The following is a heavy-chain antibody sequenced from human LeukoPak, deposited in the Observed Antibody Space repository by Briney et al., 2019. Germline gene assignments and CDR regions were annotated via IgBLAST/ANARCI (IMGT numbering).Heavy chain of an antibody. D-gene: IGHD3-9*01. J-gene: IGHJ4*02. Sequence: GESLKISCKGSGYSFTSYWIGWVRQMPGKGLEWMGIIYPGDSDTRYSPSFQGQVTISADKSISTAYQQWSSLKASDTAMYYCARGKIESYYDILTGLDYWGQGTMVSVSS. CDR3: ARGKIESYYDILTGLDY. CDR1: GYSFTSYW. V-gene: IGHV5-51*01. CDR2: IYPGDSDT.